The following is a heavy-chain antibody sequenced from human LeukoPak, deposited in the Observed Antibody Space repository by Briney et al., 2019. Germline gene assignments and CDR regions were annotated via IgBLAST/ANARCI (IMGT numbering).Heavy chain of an antibody. V-gene: IGHV3-9*01. CDR1: GFTFDDYA. CDR3: AKDPSPGRSLEWLLSNDAFDI. D-gene: IGHD3-3*01. CDR2: ISWNSGSI. J-gene: IGHJ3*02. Sequence: PGRSLRLSCAASGFTFDDYAMHWVRQAPGKGLEWVSGISWNSGSIGYADSVKGRFTISRDNAKNSLYLQMNSLRAEDTALYYCAKDPSPGRSLEWLLSNDAFDIWGQGTMVTVSS.